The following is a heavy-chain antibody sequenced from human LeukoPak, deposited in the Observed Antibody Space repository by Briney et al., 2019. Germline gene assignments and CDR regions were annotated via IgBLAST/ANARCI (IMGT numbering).Heavy chain of an antibody. D-gene: IGHD7-27*01. CDR3: VKSSWGPEY. J-gene: IGHJ4*02. CDR2: IKHDGSEK. V-gene: IGHV3-7*01. Sequence: GGSLRLSCAASGLTFSSYAMSWVRQAPGKGLEWVANIKHDGSEKKYVDSVKGRFTISRDNAKNSMYLQMNSLRVEDTAVYYCVKSSWGPEYWGQGTLVHVSS. CDR1: GLTFSSYA.